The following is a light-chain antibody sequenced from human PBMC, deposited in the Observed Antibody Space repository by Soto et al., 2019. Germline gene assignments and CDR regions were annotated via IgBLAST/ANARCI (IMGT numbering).Light chain of an antibody. J-gene: IGKJ5*01. CDR3: QQYGSSPTWT. Sequence: IVLTQSPATLSLSTGERATLSCRASQSVSSSYLAWYQQKPGLAPRLLIYDASSRATGIPDRFSGSGSGTDFTLTISRLEPEDFAVYYCQQYGSSPTWTFCQGTRLEIK. CDR1: QSVSSSY. V-gene: IGKV3D-20*01. CDR2: DAS.